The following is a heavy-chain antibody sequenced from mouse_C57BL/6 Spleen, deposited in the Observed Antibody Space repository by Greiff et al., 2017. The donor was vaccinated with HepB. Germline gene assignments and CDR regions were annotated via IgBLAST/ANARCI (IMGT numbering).Heavy chain of an antibody. D-gene: IGHD2-1*01. CDR1: GYTFTSYW. J-gene: IGHJ3*01. V-gene: IGHV1-59*01. Sequence: VQLQQPGAELVRPGTSVKLSCKASGYTFTSYWMHWVKQRPGQGLEWIGVIDPSDSYTNYNQKFKGKATLTVDTSSSTAYMQLSSLTSEDSAVYYCARGGNSPWFAYWGQGTLVTVSA. CDR3: ARGGNSPWFAY. CDR2: IDPSDSYT.